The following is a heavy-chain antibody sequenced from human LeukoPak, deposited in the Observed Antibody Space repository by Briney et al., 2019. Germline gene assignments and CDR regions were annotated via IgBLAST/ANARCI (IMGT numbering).Heavy chain of an antibody. CDR1: GYTLASYD. J-gene: IGHJ5*02. Sequence: ASVEVSCKASGYTLASYDINWVRQATGQGLEWMGWMNPNSGTTGYAQKFQDRITLTRDTSISTAYMELSSLTSDDTAVYYCARDYGGNSGWFDPWGQGTLVTVSS. D-gene: IGHD4-23*01. CDR3: ARDYGGNSGWFDP. CDR2: MNPNSGTT. V-gene: IGHV1-8*01.